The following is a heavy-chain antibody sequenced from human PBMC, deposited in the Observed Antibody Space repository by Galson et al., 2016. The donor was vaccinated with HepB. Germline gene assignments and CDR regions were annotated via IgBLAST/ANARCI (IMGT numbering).Heavy chain of an antibody. CDR1: EFIFSTYW. V-gene: IGHV3-23*01. CDR2: ISSTGRTT. D-gene: IGHD3-22*01. Sequence: SLRLSCAASEFIFSTYWMNWVRQAPGKGLEWVSTISSTGRTTYYADSVKGRFVIARDTSTNTLFLHMHSLRADDTAIYYCAKDSDSTGWGHWHFDLWGRGTLLTVSS. CDR3: AKDSDSTGWGHWHFDL. J-gene: IGHJ2*01.